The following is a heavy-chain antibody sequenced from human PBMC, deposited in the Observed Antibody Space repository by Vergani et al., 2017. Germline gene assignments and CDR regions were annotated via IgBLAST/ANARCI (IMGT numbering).Heavy chain of an antibody. J-gene: IGHJ4*02. CDR2: IYYSGST. CDR3: ARDDYDSSGYYAI. V-gene: IGHV4-59*01. Sequence: QVQLQESGPGLVKPSETLSLTCTVSGGSISRYYWSWIRQPPGKGLEWIGYIYYSGSTNYNPSLKSRVTISVDTSKNQFSLKLSSVTAADTAVYYCARDDYDSSGYYAIWGQGTLVTVSS. CDR1: GGSISRYY. D-gene: IGHD3-22*01.